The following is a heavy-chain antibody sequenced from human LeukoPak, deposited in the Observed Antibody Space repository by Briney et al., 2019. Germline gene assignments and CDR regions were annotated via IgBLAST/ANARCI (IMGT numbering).Heavy chain of an antibody. CDR1: GFTFDDYA. D-gene: IGHD2-21*02. CDR3: AKDMPRYCGGDCYPGLFDY. Sequence: GGSLRLSCAASGFTFDDYAMHWVRQAPGKGLEWVSGISWNSGSIGYADSVKGRFTISRDNAKNSLYLQMNSLRAEDTALYYCAKDMPRYCGGDCYPGLFDYWGQGTLVTVSS. J-gene: IGHJ4*02. V-gene: IGHV3-9*01. CDR2: ISWNSGSI.